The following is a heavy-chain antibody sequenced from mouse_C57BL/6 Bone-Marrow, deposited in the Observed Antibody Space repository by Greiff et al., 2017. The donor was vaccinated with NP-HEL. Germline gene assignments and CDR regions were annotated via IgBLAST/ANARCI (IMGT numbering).Heavy chain of an antibody. D-gene: IGHD1-1*01. V-gene: IGHV5-6*01. Sequence: EVQGVESGGDLVKPGGSLKLSCAASGFTFSSYGMSWVRQTPDKRLEWVATISSGGSYTYYPDSVKGRFTISRDNAKNTLYLQMSSLKSEDTAMYYCARPILGLAYWGQGTLVTVSA. J-gene: IGHJ3*01. CDR2: ISSGGSYT. CDR3: ARPILGLAY. CDR1: GFTFSSYG.